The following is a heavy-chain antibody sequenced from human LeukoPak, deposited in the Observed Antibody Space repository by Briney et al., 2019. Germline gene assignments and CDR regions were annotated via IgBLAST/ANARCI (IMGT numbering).Heavy chain of an antibody. J-gene: IGHJ4*02. D-gene: IGHD2-15*01. CDR3: AKLPSDCSGGSCNEDY. Sequence: GGSLRLSCAASGFTFSSYAMSWVRQAPGKGLEWVSAISGSGGSTYYADSVKGRFTISRDNSKNTLYLQMNSLRAEDTAVYYCAKLPSDCSGGSCNEDYWGQGTLVTVSS. V-gene: IGHV3-23*01. CDR1: GFTFSSYA. CDR2: ISGSGGST.